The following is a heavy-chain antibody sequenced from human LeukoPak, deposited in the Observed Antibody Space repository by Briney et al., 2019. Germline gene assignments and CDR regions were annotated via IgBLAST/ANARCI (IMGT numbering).Heavy chain of an antibody. CDR3: ARGYCSGGSCYLSS. CDR1: GGSISSNNW. Sequence: SETLSLTCAVSGGSISSNNWWGWVRQPPGKGLEWIGEINHSGSTNYNPSLKSRVTISVDTSKNQFSLKLSSVTAADTAVYYCARGYCSGGSCYLSSWGQGTLVTVSS. V-gene: IGHV4-4*02. J-gene: IGHJ5*02. D-gene: IGHD2-15*01. CDR2: INHSGST.